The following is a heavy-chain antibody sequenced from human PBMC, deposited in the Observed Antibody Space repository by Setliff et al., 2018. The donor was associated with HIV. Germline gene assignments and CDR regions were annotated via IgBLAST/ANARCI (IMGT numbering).Heavy chain of an antibody. CDR3: AKDVCSGAYCYAYYYYGMDV. CDR1: GFTFSSYS. D-gene: IGHD2-15*01. V-gene: IGHV3-48*01. Sequence: TGGSLRLSCAASGFTFSSYSMNWVRQAPGKGLEWVSYISSSSSTIYYADSVKGRFTISRDNAKNSLYLQMNSLRVEDTAVYYCAKDVCSGAYCYAYYYYGMDVWGQGTMVTVSS. J-gene: IGHJ6*02. CDR2: ISSSSSTI.